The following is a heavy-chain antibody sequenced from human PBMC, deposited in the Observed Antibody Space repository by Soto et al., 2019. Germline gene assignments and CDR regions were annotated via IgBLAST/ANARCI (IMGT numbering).Heavy chain of an antibody. CDR1: GYTFTGYY. CDR2: INPNSGGT. D-gene: IGHD6-13*01. V-gene: IGHV1-2*04. CDR3: ARGCIAAAEYYFDYKEYYFDY. Sequence: ASVKVSCKASGYTFTGYYMHWVRQAPGQGLEWMGWINPNSGGTNYAQKFQGWVTMTRDTSISTAYMELSRLRSDDTAVYYCARGCIAAAEYYFDYKEYYFDYWGQGTLVTVSS. J-gene: IGHJ4*02.